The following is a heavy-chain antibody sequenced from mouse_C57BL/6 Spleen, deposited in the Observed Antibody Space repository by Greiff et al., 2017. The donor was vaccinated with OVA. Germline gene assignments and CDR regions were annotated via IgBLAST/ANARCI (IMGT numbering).Heavy chain of an antibody. CDR3: AKADGGYYFDY. V-gene: IGHV5-17*01. CDR2: ISSGSSTI. D-gene: IGHD3-2*02. J-gene: IGHJ2*01. CDR1: GFTFSDYG. Sequence: EVQLVESGGGLVKPGGSLKLSCAASGFTFSDYGMHWVRQAPEKGLEWVAYISSGSSTIYYADTVKGRFTISRDNAKHTLFLQMTSLRSEDTAMYYCAKADGGYYFDYWGQGTTLTVSS.